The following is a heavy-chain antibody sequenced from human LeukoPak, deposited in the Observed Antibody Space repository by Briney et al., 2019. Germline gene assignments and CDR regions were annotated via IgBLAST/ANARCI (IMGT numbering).Heavy chain of an antibody. D-gene: IGHD1-26*01. V-gene: IGHV4-39*01. CDR2: VHYAGEV. Sequence: PLETLSLTCTVSAGSVTSSGYYWAWIRQPPGKGLEWIGTVHYAGEVFYNPSLKCRVTIFVDTSKNQFSLSLISVTAADTAVYYCARQPTGSYQWTFDYWGQGTMATVSS. CDR1: AGSVTSSGYY. CDR3: ARQPTGSYQWTFDY. J-gene: IGHJ4*02.